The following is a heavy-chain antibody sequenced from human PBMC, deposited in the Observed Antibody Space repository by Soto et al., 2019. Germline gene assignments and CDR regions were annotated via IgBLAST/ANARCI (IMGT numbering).Heavy chain of an antibody. D-gene: IGHD4-17*01. CDR1: GGSISSGGYY. CDR2: IYYSGST. Sequence: SETLSLTCTVSGGSISSGGYYWSWIRQHPGKGLEWIGYIYYSGSTYYNPSLKSRVTISVDTSKNQFSLKLSSVTAADTAVYYWARSPYGDYVNFDYWGQGTLVTVSS. V-gene: IGHV4-31*03. CDR3: ARSPYGDYVNFDY. J-gene: IGHJ4*02.